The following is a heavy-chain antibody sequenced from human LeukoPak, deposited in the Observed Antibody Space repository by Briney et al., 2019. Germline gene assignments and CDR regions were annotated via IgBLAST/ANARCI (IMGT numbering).Heavy chain of an antibody. J-gene: IGHJ4*02. Sequence: SGTLSLTCAVSGGSISSTNWWTWVRQPPGKGLEWIGEVHLDGRTNYNPSLESRLTMSVDFSENHISLKLTSVTAADTAVYYCAREGGFYRPLDYSGQGTLVTVSS. D-gene: IGHD3-3*01. CDR2: VHLDGRT. CDR3: AREGGFYRPLDY. V-gene: IGHV4-4*02. CDR1: GGSISSTNW.